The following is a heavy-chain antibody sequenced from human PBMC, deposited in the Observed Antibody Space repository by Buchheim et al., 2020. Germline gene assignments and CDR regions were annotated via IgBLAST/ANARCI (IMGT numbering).Heavy chain of an antibody. V-gene: IGHV1-46*01. CDR1: GYTFTSYY. J-gene: IGHJ6*03. D-gene: IGHD5-18*01. CDR2: INPSGGST. CDR3: ARNGVRTAMATRYYYYYYMDV. Sequence: QVQLVQSGAEVKKPGASVKVSCKASGYTFTSYYMHWVRQAPGQGLEWMGIINPSGGSTSYAQKFQGRVTMTRDTSTNTVYMALSSLRSEDTAVYYCARNGVRTAMATRYYYYYYMDVWGKGTT.